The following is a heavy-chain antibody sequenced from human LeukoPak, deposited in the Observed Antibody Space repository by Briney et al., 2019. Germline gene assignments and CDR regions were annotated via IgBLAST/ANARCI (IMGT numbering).Heavy chain of an antibody. J-gene: IGHJ6*03. CDR2: IRTGAYDGAT. V-gene: IGHV3-49*04. Sequence: SGGSLRLSCAASGFTFGDYAMSWVRQAPGKGLEWVGFIRTGAYDGATDYGASVKGRFTISRDDSKNIAYLQMNSLNTEDTAVYYCTRTFGYYYFYMDVWGKGTTVIVSS. CDR1: GFTFGDYA. CDR3: TRTFGYYYFYMDV. D-gene: IGHD3-16*01.